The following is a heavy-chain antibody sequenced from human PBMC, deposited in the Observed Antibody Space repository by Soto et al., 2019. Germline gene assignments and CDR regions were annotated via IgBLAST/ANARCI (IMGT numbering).Heavy chain of an antibody. CDR3: ASPPPYRYYYDSSGYYGH. V-gene: IGHV1-69*01. CDR1: GGTFSSYA. D-gene: IGHD3-22*01. J-gene: IGHJ1*01. Sequence: QVQLVQSGAEVKKPGSSVKVSCKASGGTFSSYAISWVRQAPGQGLEWMGGIIPIFGTANYAQKFQGRVTITADESTSTAYMEPSSLRSEDTAVYYCASPPPYRYYYDSSGYYGHWGQGTLVTVSS. CDR2: IIPIFGTA.